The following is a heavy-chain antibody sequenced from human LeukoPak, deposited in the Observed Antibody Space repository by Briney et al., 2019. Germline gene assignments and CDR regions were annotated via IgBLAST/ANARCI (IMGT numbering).Heavy chain of an antibody. CDR3: ARGFGVVIYNWFDP. D-gene: IGHD3-3*01. CDR2: INPNSGGT. V-gene: IGHV1-2*02. J-gene: IGHJ5*02. CDR1: GYTFTGYY. Sequence: ASVKVSCKASGYTFTGYYMHWVRQAPGQGLEWMGWINPNSGGTNYAQKFQGRVTMTRDTSISTAYMELSRLRSDDTAVYYCARGFGVVIYNWFDPWGQGTLVTVSS.